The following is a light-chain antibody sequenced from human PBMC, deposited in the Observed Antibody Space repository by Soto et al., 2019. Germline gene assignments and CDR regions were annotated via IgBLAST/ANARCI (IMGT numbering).Light chain of an antibody. V-gene: IGLV2-14*01. CDR3: SSPTSSTTRL. J-gene: IGLJ1*01. CDR2: DVS. Sequence: QSVLTQPASVSGSPGQSITISCTGTSSDVGGYKYVSWYQQHPGKAPKLIIYDVSNRPSGVSHRFSGSKSGDTASLTISGLQAEDEADYYCSSPTSSTTRLFGTGTKVTVL. CDR1: SSDVGGYKY.